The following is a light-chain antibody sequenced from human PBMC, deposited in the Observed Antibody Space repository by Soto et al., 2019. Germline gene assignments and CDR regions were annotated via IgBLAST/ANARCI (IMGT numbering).Light chain of an antibody. CDR3: QHYNNWPWT. V-gene: IGKV3-15*01. J-gene: IGKJ1*01. CDR1: QSISDT. Sequence: VMTGAPATVSVSRGGRATLSCGASQSISDTLAWYQQKPGQAPRLLIHGASTRATGFPARFSGSGSGTDFTLTISTLQSDHFAVHHCQHYNNWPWTSGQGTQVDIK. CDR2: GAS.